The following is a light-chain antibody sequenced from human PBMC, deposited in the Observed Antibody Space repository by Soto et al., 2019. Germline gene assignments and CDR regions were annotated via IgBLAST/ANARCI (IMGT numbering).Light chain of an antibody. CDR2: AAS. CDR1: QGISNY. V-gene: IGKV1-27*01. Sequence: DIQMTQSPSSLSASVGDRGTITCRASQGISNYLAWYQQKPGKVPKLLIYAASTLQSGVPSRFSGSGSGTDFTLTISSLQPEDVATYYCQKYNNAPPITFGQGTRLEIK. J-gene: IGKJ5*01. CDR3: QKYNNAPPIT.